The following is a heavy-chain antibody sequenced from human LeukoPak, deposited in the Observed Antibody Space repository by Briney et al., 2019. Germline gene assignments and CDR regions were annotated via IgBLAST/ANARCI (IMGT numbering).Heavy chain of an antibody. V-gene: IGHV4-34*01. CDR1: GGSLSTYY. J-gene: IGHJ4*02. Sequence: PSERLSLTCAVSGGSLSTYYWAWIRQPPGKGLEWIGEINHSGSTNCKPSLKSRVTISIDTAKNQFSLKLTSVTAADTAVYYCAREDFWRARWGNDVIDWGQETLDPVSS. CDR2: INHSGST. CDR3: AREDFWRARWGNDVID. D-gene: IGHD1-1*01.